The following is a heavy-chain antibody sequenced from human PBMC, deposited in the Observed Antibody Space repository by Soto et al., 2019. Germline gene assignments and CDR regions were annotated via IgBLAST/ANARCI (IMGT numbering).Heavy chain of an antibody. V-gene: IGHV1-69*01. J-gene: IGHJ5*02. CDR3: ARGRAVTIFGVVQYNWFDP. Sequence: QVQLVQSGAEVKKPGSSVKVSCKASGGTFSSYAISWVRQAPGQGLEWMGGIIPNFGTANYAQKFQGRVTITADESTSTAYMELSSLRSEDTAVYYCARGRAVTIFGVVQYNWFDPWGQGTLVTVSS. CDR2: IIPNFGTA. CDR1: GGTFSSYA. D-gene: IGHD3-3*01.